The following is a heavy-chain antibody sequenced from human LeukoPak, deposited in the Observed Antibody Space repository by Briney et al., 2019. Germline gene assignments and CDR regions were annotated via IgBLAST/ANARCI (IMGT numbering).Heavy chain of an antibody. Sequence: GGSLRLSCAASGFTVSSNYMSWVRQAPGKGLEWVSVIYSGGSTYYADSVKGRFTISRDNSKNTLYLQMNSLRAEDTAVYYCVREDGYGFFDYWGQGTLVTVSS. D-gene: IGHD5-24*01. J-gene: IGHJ4*02. V-gene: IGHV3-66*01. CDR3: VREDGYGFFDY. CDR1: GFTVSSNY. CDR2: IYSGGST.